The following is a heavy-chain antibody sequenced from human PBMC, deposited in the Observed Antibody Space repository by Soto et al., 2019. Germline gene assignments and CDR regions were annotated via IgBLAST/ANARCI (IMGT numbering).Heavy chain of an antibody. CDR3: AKNSLYCSDGSCYDD. V-gene: IGHV3-23*01. D-gene: IGHD2-15*01. J-gene: IGHJ4*02. CDR1: GFTFSSHA. CDR2: ISASGRST. Sequence: GGSLRLSCAASGFTFSSHAMTWVRQAPAKGLEWVSLISASGRSTYYADSVKGRFTISRDNSQNTLNLQMNSLRAADTAVYYCAKNSLYCSDGSCYDDWGQGTLVTVSS.